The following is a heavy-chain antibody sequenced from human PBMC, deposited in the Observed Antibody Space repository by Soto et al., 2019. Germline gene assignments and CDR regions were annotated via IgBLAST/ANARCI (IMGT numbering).Heavy chain of an antibody. CDR1: GYIFSLNS. CDR3: AXGDA. J-gene: IGHJ3*01. CDR2: INPDNENR. V-gene: IGHV1-3*01. Sequence: SVKVSCKTSGYIFSLNSIHWVRQAPGQRLEWLGMINPDNENREYSQRFQGRVTLTRDASATTAYMVMSSLMSEDTADYYCAXGDA.